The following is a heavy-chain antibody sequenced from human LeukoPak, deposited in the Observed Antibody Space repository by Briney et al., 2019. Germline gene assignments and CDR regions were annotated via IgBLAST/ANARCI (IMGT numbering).Heavy chain of an antibody. D-gene: IGHD2-15*01. J-gene: IGHJ4*02. CDR3: ARSYVVVVAATRLSVATPFDY. V-gene: IGHV4-39*01. CDR1: GGSISSSSYH. CDR2: IYYSGST. Sequence: PSETLSLTCTVSGGSISSSSYHWGWIRQPPGTGLEWIGSIYYSGSTYYNPSLKSRVTISVDTSKNQFSLKLSSVTAADTAVYYCARSYVVVVAATRLSVATPFDYWGQGTLVTVSS.